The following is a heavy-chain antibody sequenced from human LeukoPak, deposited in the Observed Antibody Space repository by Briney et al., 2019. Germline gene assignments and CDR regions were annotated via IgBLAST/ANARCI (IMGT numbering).Heavy chain of an antibody. Sequence: ASVKVSCKASGYTFSNYYIHWVRQAPGQGLEWMGVSNPSGSSTTYAQNFQGRVTMTRDTSTSTVYMELSSLRSEDTAVYYCASSTVATSHYFDYWGQGTLVTVSS. D-gene: IGHD4-23*01. CDR1: GYTFSNYY. CDR3: ASSTVATSHYFDY. V-gene: IGHV1-46*01. J-gene: IGHJ4*02. CDR2: SNPSGSST.